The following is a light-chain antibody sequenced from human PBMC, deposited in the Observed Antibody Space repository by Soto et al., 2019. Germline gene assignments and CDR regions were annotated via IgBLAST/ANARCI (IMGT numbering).Light chain of an antibody. CDR2: AAS. CDR1: QSISSY. J-gene: IGKJ2*01. CDR3: QQSYSSPYT. V-gene: IGKV1-39*01. Sequence: DIQMTQSPSSLSASVGDRVTITCRASQSISSYLNWYQQKPGKAPKLLIYAASSLQSGVPSRFSGSGSGTDFTLTISSLQPEGFATYYCQQSYSSPYTFGQGTKLEIK.